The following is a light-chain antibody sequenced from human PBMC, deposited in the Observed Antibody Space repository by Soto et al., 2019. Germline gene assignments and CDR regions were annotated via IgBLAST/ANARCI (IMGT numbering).Light chain of an antibody. J-gene: IGLJ3*02. CDR1: NSYIGNYNY. Sequence: SALTQPRSVSGSPGQSVTISCTGNNSYIGNYNYVSWYQQHPGKAPKVMIYDVSKRPSGVPDRFSGSKSGNTASLTISGLQDEDEADYYCCSYPGSHTWVFGGGTKLTVL. CDR2: DVS. V-gene: IGLV2-11*01. CDR3: CSYPGSHTWV.